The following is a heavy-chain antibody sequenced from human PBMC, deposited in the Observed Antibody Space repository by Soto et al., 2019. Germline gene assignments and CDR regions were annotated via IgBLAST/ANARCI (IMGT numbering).Heavy chain of an antibody. D-gene: IGHD6-13*01. Sequence: GGSLRLSCAASGFTFRSFTMNWVRQAPGKGLEWVSTISSNSAYIYYTDALRGRFTISRDNAKNSLHLQMNSLRAEDTAVYYCTRDASRDSSARGWFDPWGPGTLVTRLL. J-gene: IGHJ5*02. V-gene: IGHV3-21*01. CDR3: TRDASRDSSARGWFDP. CDR1: GFTFRSFT. CDR2: ISSNSAYI.